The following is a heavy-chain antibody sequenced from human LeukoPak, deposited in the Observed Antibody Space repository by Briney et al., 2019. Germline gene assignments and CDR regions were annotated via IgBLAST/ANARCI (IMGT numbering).Heavy chain of an antibody. Sequence: GGSLRLSCAASGFTLSGYAMSWVRQAPGRGLEWVSTISGSGDITYYADSVKGRLTISRDNSKNTLYLQMNSLRAEDTAVYYCAKDRRSGGSCSDYWGQGTLVTVSS. CDR1: GFTLSGYA. D-gene: IGHD2-15*01. V-gene: IGHV3-23*01. J-gene: IGHJ4*02. CDR3: AKDRRSGGSCSDY. CDR2: ISGSGDIT.